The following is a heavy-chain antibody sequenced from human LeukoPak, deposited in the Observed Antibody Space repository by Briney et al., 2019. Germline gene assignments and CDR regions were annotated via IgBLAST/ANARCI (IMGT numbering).Heavy chain of an antibody. J-gene: IGHJ6*03. CDR3: ARGADWQLLEYYYYYMDV. V-gene: IGHV1-69*06. Sequence: SVKVSCKAPGGTFSRYAISWVRQAPGQGLEWMGGIIPMFGTAKYAQKFQGRVTITADKSTSTAYMELSSLRPEDTAVYYCARGADWQLLEYYYYYMDVWGKGTTVTVSS. D-gene: IGHD6-6*01. CDR2: IIPMFGTA. CDR1: GGTFSRYA.